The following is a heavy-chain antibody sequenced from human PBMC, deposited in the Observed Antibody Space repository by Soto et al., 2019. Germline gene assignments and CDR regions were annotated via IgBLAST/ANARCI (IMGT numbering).Heavy chain of an antibody. D-gene: IGHD3-22*01. V-gene: IGHV3-23*01. J-gene: IGHJ6*03. CDR2: ISGSGGST. CDR1: GFTFSSYA. CDR3: TKDPIYYVNYYMDV. Sequence: GGSLRLSCAASGFTFSSYAMSWVRQAPGKGLEWVSAISGSGGSTYYADSVKGRFTISRDNSKNTLYLQMNSLRAEDTAVYYCTKDPIYYVNYYMDVWGKGTTVTVSS.